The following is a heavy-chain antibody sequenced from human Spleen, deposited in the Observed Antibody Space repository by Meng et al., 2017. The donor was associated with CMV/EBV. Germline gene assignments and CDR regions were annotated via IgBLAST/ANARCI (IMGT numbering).Heavy chain of an antibody. V-gene: IGHV1-2*02. Sequence: ASVKVSCKASGYTFSKYGITWVRQAPGQGLEWMGWINPNSGGTNYAQKFQGRVTMTRDTSISTAYMELSRLRSDDTAVYYCARSLAGIAAAGTNYWGQGTLVTVSS. CDR1: GYTFSKYG. D-gene: IGHD6-13*01. CDR3: ARSLAGIAAAGTNY. CDR2: INPNSGGT. J-gene: IGHJ4*02.